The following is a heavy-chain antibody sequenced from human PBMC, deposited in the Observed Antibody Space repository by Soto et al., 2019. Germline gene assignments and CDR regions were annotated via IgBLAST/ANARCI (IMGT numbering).Heavy chain of an antibody. J-gene: IGHJ5*02. CDR1: GYTFTSYG. Sequence: QVQLVQSGGEVKKPGASVKVSCKASGYTFTSYGISWVRQAPGQGLERMGRTSADTGNTNYAQELQGRVTMLTDTSTSTADMELRSLRSDDTAVYYWARVVGALGHWFDPWGQGTLVTVSS. CDR3: ARVVGALGHWFDP. D-gene: IGHD1-26*01. CDR2: TSADTGNT. V-gene: IGHV1-18*01.